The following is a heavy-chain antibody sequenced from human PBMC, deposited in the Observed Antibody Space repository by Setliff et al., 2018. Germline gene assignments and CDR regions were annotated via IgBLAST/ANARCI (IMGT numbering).Heavy chain of an antibody. D-gene: IGHD2-15*01. Sequence: KPSETLSLTCAVYGGSFSGYYWGWIRQPPGKGLEWIGEINHSGSTNYNPSLKSRVTISLDTSKNQFSLTLTSVTAADTAIYYCARQSVRGLADNNWFDPWGQGTLVTSPQ. CDR1: GGSFSGYY. V-gene: IGHV4-34*01. CDR3: ARQSVRGLADNNWFDP. J-gene: IGHJ5*02. CDR2: INHSGST.